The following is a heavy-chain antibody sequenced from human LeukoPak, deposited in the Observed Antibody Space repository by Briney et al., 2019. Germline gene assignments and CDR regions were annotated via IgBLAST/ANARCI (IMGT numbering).Heavy chain of an antibody. J-gene: IGHJ4*02. V-gene: IGHV4-34*01. Sequence: PSETLSLTCAVYGGSFSGYYWSWIRQPPGKGLEWIGEINHSGSTNYNPSLKSRVTISVDTSKNQFPLKLSSVTAADTAVYYRARGGIAVADFDYWGQGTLVTVSS. CDR2: INHSGST. CDR3: ARGGIAVADFDY. D-gene: IGHD6-19*01. CDR1: GGSFSGYY.